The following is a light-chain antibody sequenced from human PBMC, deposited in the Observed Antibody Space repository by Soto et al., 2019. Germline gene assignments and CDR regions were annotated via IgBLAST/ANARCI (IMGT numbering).Light chain of an antibody. Sequence: QLVLTQSPSASASLGASVKLTCTLSSGHSTYAIAWHQQQPEKGPRFLMKLNSDGSHNRGDGIPDRFSGSSSGAERYLSISGLQSEDEAEYYCQTWGTGIVILGGGTKLTV. CDR3: QTWGTGIVI. CDR1: SGHSTYA. CDR2: LNSDGSH. V-gene: IGLV4-69*01. J-gene: IGLJ2*01.